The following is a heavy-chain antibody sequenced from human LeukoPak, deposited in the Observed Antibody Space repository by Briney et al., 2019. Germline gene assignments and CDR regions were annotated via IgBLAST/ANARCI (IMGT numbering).Heavy chain of an antibody. V-gene: IGHV1-18*03. Sequence: ASVKVSCKTSGYTFTSCGINWVRQAPGQGLEWMGWISGYNGNTRYAQKFQGRVTFTTDTSTSTVHLELRSLTSDDMAVYFCARDATYGYMGGLWGQGTLVIVSS. CDR3: ARDATYGYMGGL. CDR2: ISGYNGNT. J-gene: IGHJ4*02. D-gene: IGHD3-16*01. CDR1: GYTFTSCG.